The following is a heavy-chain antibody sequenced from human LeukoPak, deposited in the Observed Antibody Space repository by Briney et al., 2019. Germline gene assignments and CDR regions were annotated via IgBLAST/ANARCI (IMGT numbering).Heavy chain of an antibody. CDR1: GGSISSSSYY. CDR3: ARRLAGTEDY. V-gene: IGHV4-39*01. Sequence: KPSETLSLTCTVSGGSISSSSYYWGWIRQPPGKGLEWIGSIYCSGSTYYNQSLKSRVTISVDTSKNQFSLKLTSVTAADTAVYYCARRLAGTEDYWGQGTLVTVSS. D-gene: IGHD6-13*01. CDR2: IYCSGST. J-gene: IGHJ4*02.